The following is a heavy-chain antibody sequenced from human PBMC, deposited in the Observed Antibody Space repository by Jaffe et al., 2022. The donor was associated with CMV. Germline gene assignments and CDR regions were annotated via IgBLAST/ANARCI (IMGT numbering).Heavy chain of an antibody. Sequence: EVHLVESGGGLVQPGGSLRLSCAASGFTFSTYWMHWVRQVPGKGLVWVSRINGDGSSTNYADSVKGRFTISRDNAKNTLYLQMNSLRDEDTAFYYCARLQSSSSKPSDYWGQGTLVTVSS. J-gene: IGHJ4*02. CDR2: INGDGSST. CDR1: GFTFSTYW. V-gene: IGHV3-74*01. D-gene: IGHD6-6*01. CDR3: ARLQSSSSKPSDY.